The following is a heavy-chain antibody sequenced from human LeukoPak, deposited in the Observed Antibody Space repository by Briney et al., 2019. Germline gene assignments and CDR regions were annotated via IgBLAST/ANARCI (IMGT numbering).Heavy chain of an antibody. CDR2: INHSGST. D-gene: IGHD6-19*01. J-gene: IGHJ4*02. CDR1: GGSISSYY. Sequence: SGTLSLTCTVSGGSISSYYWSWIRQPPGKGLEWIGEINHSGSTNYNPSLKSRVTISVDTSKNQFSLKLSSVTAADTAVYYCAREVAAEDYWGQGTLVTVSS. V-gene: IGHV4-34*01. CDR3: AREVAAEDY.